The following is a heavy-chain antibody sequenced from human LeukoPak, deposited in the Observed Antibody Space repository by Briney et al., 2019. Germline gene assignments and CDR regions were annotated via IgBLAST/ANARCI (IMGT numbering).Heavy chain of an antibody. CDR3: ARAYYDYVWGSYRYNWFDP. Sequence: GASVKVSFKASGGTFSSYAISWVRQAPGQGLEWMGGIIPIFGTANYAQKFQGRVTITADESTSTAYMELSSLRSEETAVYYCARAYYDYVWGSYRYNWFDPWGQGTLVTVSS. J-gene: IGHJ5*02. CDR2: IIPIFGTA. D-gene: IGHD3-16*02. CDR1: GGTFSSYA. V-gene: IGHV1-69*13.